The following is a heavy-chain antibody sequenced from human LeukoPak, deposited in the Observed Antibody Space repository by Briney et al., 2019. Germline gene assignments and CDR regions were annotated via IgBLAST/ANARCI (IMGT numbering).Heavy chain of an antibody. D-gene: IGHD3-10*01. J-gene: IGHJ4*02. CDR2: IYTTGST. CDR3: ARDAAYYYGSGSYRNGNDY. CDR1: GGSINSYY. V-gene: IGHV4-4*07. Sequence: SETLSLTCTVSGGSINSYYWSWIRQPAGKGLEWIGRIYTTGSTNYNPSLKSRVTMSVDTSKNQFSLKLSSVTAADTAVYYCARDAAYYYGSGSYRNGNDYWGQGSLVTVSS.